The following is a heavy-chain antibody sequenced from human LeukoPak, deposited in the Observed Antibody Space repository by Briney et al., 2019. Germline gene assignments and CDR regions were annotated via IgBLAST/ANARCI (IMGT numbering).Heavy chain of an antibody. Sequence: ASVKVSCKASGYTFTCYYMHWVRQAPGQGLEWMGWINPNSGGTNYAQKFQGRVTMTSDTSISTAYMELSRLRSDDTAVYYCAYDILTGYYSDNAFDIWGQGTMVTVSS. V-gene: IGHV1-2*02. CDR2: INPNSGGT. J-gene: IGHJ3*02. CDR1: GYTFTCYY. D-gene: IGHD3-9*01. CDR3: AYDILTGYYSDNAFDI.